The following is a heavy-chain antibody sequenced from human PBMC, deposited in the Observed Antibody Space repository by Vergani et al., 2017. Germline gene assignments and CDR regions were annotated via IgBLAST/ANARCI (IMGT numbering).Heavy chain of an antibody. J-gene: IGHJ4*02. V-gene: IGHV5-51*01. CDR1: EYSFGNYW. CDR3: ARHTTYTDS. Sequence: EVALVQSGPDMRKPGESLKISCKGSEYSFGNYWIGWVRQMPGKGLEWMGIIYPADSDTRYSPSLQGQVTISADKSISTAFLQWDSLKASDTALYYCARHTTYTDSWGQGTLVTVSS. D-gene: IGHD1-1*01. CDR2: IYPADSDT.